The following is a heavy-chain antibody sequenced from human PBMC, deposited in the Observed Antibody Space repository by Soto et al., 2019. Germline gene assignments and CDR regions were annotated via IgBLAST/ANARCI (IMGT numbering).Heavy chain of an antibody. CDR3: TRDLSCYPLYYYYYYMDV. CDR1: GFTFGDYA. Sequence: EVQLVESGGGLVQPGRSLRLSCTASGFTFGDYAMSWFRQAPGKGLEWVGFIRSKAYGGTTEYAASVKGRFTISRDDSKSIAYLQMNSLKTEYTAVYYCTRDLSCYPLYYYYYYMDVWGKGTTVTVSS. D-gene: IGHD3-10*01. J-gene: IGHJ6*03. V-gene: IGHV3-49*03. CDR2: IRSKAYGGTT.